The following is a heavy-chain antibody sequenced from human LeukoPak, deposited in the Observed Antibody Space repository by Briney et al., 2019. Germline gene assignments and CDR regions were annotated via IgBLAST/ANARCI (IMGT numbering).Heavy chain of an antibody. CDR2: VSGHNGNT. CDR3: AREDTAMAEFDY. J-gene: IGHJ4*02. CDR1: GYTFSSYH. D-gene: IGHD5-18*01. V-gene: IGHV1-18*01. Sequence: ASVKVSCKASGYTFSSYHISWVRQAPGQGLEWMGRVSGHNGNTHYAENLQGRVTMTIDTSTTTAQMELRSLRSDDTAVYYCAREDTAMAEFDYWGQGTLVTVSS.